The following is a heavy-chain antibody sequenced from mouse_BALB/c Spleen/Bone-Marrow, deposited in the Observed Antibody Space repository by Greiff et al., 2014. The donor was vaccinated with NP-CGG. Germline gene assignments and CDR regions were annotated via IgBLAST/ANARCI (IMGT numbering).Heavy chain of an antibody. J-gene: IGHJ4*01. CDR3: ARSNYVGYYAMDY. V-gene: IGHV5-17*02. CDR1: GFTFSSFG. D-gene: IGHD1-1*01. CDR2: ISSDSSTI. Sequence: EVKLMESGGGLVQPGGSRKLSCAASGFTFSSFGIHWVRQAPEKGLEWVAHISSDSSTIYYADTVKGRFTISRDNPKNTLFLQMTSLRSEDTAMYYCARSNYVGYYAMDYWGQGTSVTVSS.